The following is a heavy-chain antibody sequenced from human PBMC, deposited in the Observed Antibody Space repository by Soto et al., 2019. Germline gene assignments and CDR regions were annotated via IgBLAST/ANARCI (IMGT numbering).Heavy chain of an antibody. D-gene: IGHD2-15*01. CDR3: ASGYTPYCSGGSCYLDAFDI. V-gene: IGHV4-4*02. CDR1: SGSISSSNW. Sequence: QVQLQESGPGLVKPSGTLSLTCAVSSGSISSSNWWSWVRQPPGKGLEWIGEIYHSGSTNYNPSLKSRLTISVDKSKNQFSLKLSSVTAADTAVYYCASGYTPYCSGGSCYLDAFDIWGQGTMVTVSS. CDR2: IYHSGST. J-gene: IGHJ3*02.